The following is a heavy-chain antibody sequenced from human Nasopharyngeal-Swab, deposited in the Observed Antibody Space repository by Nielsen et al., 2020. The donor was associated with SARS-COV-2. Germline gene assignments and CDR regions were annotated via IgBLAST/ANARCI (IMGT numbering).Heavy chain of an antibody. CDR3: AASRGQGSYYYGSGDQSMDV. J-gene: IGHJ6*02. CDR2: IDASDSYT. CDR1: GYSFTSYW. Sequence: GVSLKISCKGSGYSFTSYWISWVRQMPGKGLAWMWRIDASDSYTNYSPSFQGHVTISADKSIRTAYLQWSSLKASDTAMYYCAASRGQGSYYYGSGDQSMDVWGQGTTVTVSS. D-gene: IGHD3-10*01. V-gene: IGHV5-10-1*01.